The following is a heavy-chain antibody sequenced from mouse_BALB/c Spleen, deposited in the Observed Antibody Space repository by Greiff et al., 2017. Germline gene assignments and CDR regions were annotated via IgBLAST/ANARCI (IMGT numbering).Heavy chain of an antibody. D-gene: IGHD2-1*01. CDR1: GFTFSSFG. CDR3: ARWGGNYDAMDY. J-gene: IGHJ4*01. V-gene: IGHV5-17*02. CDR2: ISSGSSTI. Sequence: EVKLMESGGGLVQPGGSRKLSCAASGFTFSSFGMHWVRQAPEKGLEWVAYISSGSSTIYYADTVKGRFTISRDNPKNTLFLQMTSLRSEDTAMYYCARWGGNYDAMDYWGQGTSVTVSS.